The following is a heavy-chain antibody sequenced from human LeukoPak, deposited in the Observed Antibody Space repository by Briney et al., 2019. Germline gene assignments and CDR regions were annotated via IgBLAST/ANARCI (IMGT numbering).Heavy chain of an antibody. CDR1: GFTFSSYS. D-gene: IGHD3-22*01. J-gene: IGHJ4*02. V-gene: IGHV3-23*01. CDR2: ISGSGGST. CDR3: AKAAKYYYDSSGCFDY. Sequence: GGSLRLSCAASGFTFSSYSMNWVRQAPGKGLEWVSAISGSGGSTYYADSVKGRFTISRDNSKNTLYLQMNSLRAEDTAVYYCAKAAKYYYDSSGCFDYWGQGTLVTVSS.